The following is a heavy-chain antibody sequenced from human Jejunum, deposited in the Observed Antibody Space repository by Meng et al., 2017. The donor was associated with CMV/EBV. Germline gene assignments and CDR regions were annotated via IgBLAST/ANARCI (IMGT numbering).Heavy chain of an antibody. CDR2: IIPIFYTA. CDR3: ASDIAWYMYNF. Sequence: SCKAAGGTFSNYAISWVPQAPGQGLEWMGGIIPIFYTATYAQICKGRVTITTDESANTAYMEISSLRSDDTAVYYCASDIAWYMYNFWGQGTLVTVSS. V-gene: IGHV1-69*05. J-gene: IGHJ4*02. D-gene: IGHD5-24*01. CDR1: GGTFSNYA.